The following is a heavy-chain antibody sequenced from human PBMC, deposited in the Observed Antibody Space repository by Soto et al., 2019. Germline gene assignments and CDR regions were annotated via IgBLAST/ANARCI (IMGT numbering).Heavy chain of an antibody. CDR3: ARDLHYWSLLIDH. CDR2: LWSNGIKT. D-gene: IGHD2-8*02. V-gene: IGHV3-33*01. J-gene: IGHJ4*02. CDR1: GFSLSRYG. Sequence: VGSLRLSGTASGFSLSRYGLHWVRQAPGKGLQWVAGLWSNGIKTSYTDSVKGRFTISRDTSKNMLYLQMNTLGAEDTAVYYCARDLHYWSLLIDHWGQGTLVTVSS.